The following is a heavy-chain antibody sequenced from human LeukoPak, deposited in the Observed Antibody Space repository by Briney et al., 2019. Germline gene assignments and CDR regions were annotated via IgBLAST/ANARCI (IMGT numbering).Heavy chain of an antibody. CDR1: GFTFSSYG. CDR3: ASLARSYYYDSSGHYWDS. J-gene: IGHJ4*02. CDR2: ISISSSTI. D-gene: IGHD3-22*01. Sequence: GGSLRLSCAASGFTFSSYGMNWVRQAPGKGLEWVSYISISSSTIYYADSVKGRFTISRDNAKNSLYLQMNSLTPEDTAVYYCASLARSYYYDSSGHYWDSWGQGTLVTVSS. V-gene: IGHV3-48*04.